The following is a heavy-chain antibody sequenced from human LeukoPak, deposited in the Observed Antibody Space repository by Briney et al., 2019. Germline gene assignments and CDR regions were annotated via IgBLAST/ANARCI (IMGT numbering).Heavy chain of an antibody. V-gene: IGHV4-34*01. J-gene: IGHJ4*02. Sequence: SETLSLTCAVYGGSFSGYYWSWIRQPPGKGLEWIGEINHSGSTNYNPSLKSRVTISVDTSKNQFSLKLSSVTAADTAVYYCARVGYDFWSGYYTYQFDYWGQGTLVTVSS. CDR2: INHSGST. CDR1: GGSFSGYY. CDR3: ARVGYDFWSGYYTYQFDY. D-gene: IGHD3-3*01.